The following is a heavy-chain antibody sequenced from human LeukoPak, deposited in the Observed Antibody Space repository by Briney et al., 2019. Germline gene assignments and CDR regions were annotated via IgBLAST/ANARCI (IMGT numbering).Heavy chain of an antibody. D-gene: IGHD1-26*01. J-gene: IGHJ6*02. CDR1: GGSISSYY. V-gene: IGHV4-59*01. Sequence: SETLSLTCTVSGGSISSYYWSWIRQPPGKGLEWIGYIYYSGSTNYNPSLKSRVTISVDTSKNQFSLKLSSVTADTAVYYCARVTRSGSYYYYYGMDVWGQGTAVTVSS. CDR2: IYYSGST. CDR3: ARVTRSGSYYYYYGMDV.